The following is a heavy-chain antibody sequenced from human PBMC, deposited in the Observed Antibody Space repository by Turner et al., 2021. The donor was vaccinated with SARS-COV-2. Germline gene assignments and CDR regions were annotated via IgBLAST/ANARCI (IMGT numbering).Heavy chain of an antibody. D-gene: IGHD2-15*01. V-gene: IGHV3-53*01. CDR1: GFTVSSNY. CDR2: IYSGGST. J-gene: IGHJ4*02. CDR3: ARDLGGLRFDY. Sequence: EVQLVGSGGSLIQPGGSLRLSCAASGFTVSSNYMSWVRQAPGKGLEWVSVIYSGGSTFYADSLKGRFTISRDNSKNTLYLQMNSLRAEDTAFYYCARDLGGLRFDYWGQGTLVTVSS.